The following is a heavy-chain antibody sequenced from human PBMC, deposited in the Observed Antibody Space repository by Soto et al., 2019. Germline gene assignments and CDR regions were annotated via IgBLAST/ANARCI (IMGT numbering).Heavy chain of an antibody. D-gene: IGHD4-17*01. V-gene: IGHV3-30*04. CDR2: ISYDGSNE. J-gene: IGHJ6*02. CDR3: ARGRNDYGDYFPNYYYYGMDV. CDR1: GFTFNSYA. Sequence: GGSLRLSCAASGFTFNSYAMHWVRQAPGKGLEWVAVISYDGSNEYYADSVKGRFTISRDNSKNTLYLQMNSLTAEDTAVYYCARGRNDYGDYFPNYYYYGMDVWGQGTTVTVSS.